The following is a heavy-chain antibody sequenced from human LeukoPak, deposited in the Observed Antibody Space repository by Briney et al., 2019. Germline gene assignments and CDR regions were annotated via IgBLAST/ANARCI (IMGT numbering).Heavy chain of an antibody. J-gene: IGHJ5*02. CDR1: GGSISSGRNY. CDR2: IYIFSGST. Sequence: SETLSLTCTVSGGSISSGRNYWTWIRQPAGKGLEWIGRIYIFSGSTNYNPSLKSRVTISVDTSKNQFSLKLTSVTAADTAVYYCARVDGSCSGGSCPSGNWFDPWGQGTLVTVSS. CDR3: ARVDGSCSGGSCPSGNWFDP. D-gene: IGHD2-15*01. V-gene: IGHV4-61*02.